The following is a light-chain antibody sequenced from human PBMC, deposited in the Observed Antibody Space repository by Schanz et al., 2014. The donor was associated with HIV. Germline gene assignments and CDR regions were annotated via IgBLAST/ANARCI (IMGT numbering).Light chain of an antibody. CDR1: SSDVGCYNR. J-gene: IGLJ2*01. CDR3: SSYTTGSTVV. Sequence: QSALTQPPSVSGSPGQSVTISCTGTSSDVGCYNRVSWYQQPPGAAPKLMIYDVSNRPSGVSNRFSGSKSGYTASLTISGLQAEDEAEYFCSSYTTGSTVVFGGGTKLTVL. V-gene: IGLV2-18*02. CDR2: DVS.